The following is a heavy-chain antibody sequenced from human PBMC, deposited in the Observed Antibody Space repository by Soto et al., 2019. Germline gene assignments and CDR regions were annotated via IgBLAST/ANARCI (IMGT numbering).Heavy chain of an antibody. CDR2: INHSGST. CDR1: GGSFSGYY. V-gene: IGHV4-34*01. Sequence: SETLSLTCAVYGGSFSGYYWTWIRQPPGRGLEWIGEINHSGSTNYNPSLKSRVTISLDMSENQFSLKLRSVTAADTAEYYCARRRIRLATWGQGTLVTVSS. J-gene: IGHJ5*02. CDR3: ARRRIRLAT. D-gene: IGHD2-15*01.